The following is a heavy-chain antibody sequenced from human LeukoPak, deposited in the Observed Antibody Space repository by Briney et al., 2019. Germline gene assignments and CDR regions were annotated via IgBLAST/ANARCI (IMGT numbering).Heavy chain of an antibody. D-gene: IGHD6-6*01. J-gene: IGHJ4*02. V-gene: IGHV3-23*01. CDR3: VKGSSSSRPYYFDS. CDR1: GFTFSSYA. Sequence: GVSLRLSCAASGFTFSSYAMSWVRQAPGKGLEWVLAITGSGGSTYYADSVKGRFTISRDNSKNTLYLQMDSLRAEDTAVYYCVKGSSSSRPYYFDSWGQGTLVTVPS. CDR2: ITGSGGST.